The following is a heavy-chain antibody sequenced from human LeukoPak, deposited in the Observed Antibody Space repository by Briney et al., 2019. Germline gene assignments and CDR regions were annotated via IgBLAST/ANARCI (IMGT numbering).Heavy chain of an antibody. CDR2: ISSGATYI. CDR1: GFALSDYA. D-gene: IGHD6-13*01. Sequence: GGSLRLSCAASGFALSDYAINWVRQAPGKGLEWVSSISSGATYIYYADSMRGRFTISRDSAKDSVSLQMNSLRAEDTAVYYCAKLAAAGWYYFDYWGQGTLVTVSS. V-gene: IGHV3-21*04. J-gene: IGHJ4*02. CDR3: AKLAAAGWYYFDY.